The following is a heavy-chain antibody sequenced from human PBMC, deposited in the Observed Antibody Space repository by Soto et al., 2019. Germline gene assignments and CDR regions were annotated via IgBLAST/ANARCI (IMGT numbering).Heavy chain of an antibody. Sequence: LSLTCAASGFTFSSYAMSWVRQAPGKGLEWVSAISGSGGSTYYADSVKGRFAISRDNSKNTLYLQMNSLRAEDTAVYYCAKEGLQLWKYFDYWGQGTLVTVSS. CDR3: AKEGLQLWKYFDY. CDR2: ISGSGGST. CDR1: GFTFSSYA. V-gene: IGHV3-23*01. J-gene: IGHJ4*02. D-gene: IGHD5-18*01.